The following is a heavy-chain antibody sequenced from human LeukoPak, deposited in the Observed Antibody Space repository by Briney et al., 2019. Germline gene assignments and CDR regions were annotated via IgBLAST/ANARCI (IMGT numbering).Heavy chain of an antibody. Sequence: PSETLSLTCAVYGGSFSGYYWSWIRQPPGKGLEWIGEINHSGSTNYNPSLKSRVTISVDTSKNQFSLKLSSVTAADTAVYYCARGHKRYYDFRSGYNYFDYWGQGTLVTVSS. J-gene: IGHJ4*02. CDR1: GGSFSGYY. V-gene: IGHV4-34*01. CDR2: INHSGST. D-gene: IGHD3-3*01. CDR3: ARGHKRYYDFRSGYNYFDY.